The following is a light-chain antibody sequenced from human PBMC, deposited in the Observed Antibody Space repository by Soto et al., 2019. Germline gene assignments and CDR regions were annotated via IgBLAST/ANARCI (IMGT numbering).Light chain of an antibody. V-gene: IGKV3-11*01. CDR2: QTS. Sequence: EIKLSQPPATLSSFEGDRLILSCRASQYINTRLAWYQHRPGQAPRLLIYQTSLRAAGIPARFSASGSGTDFTLTISDVQPEDFALYYCHQRQSCPRTFGQGTNVDIK. CDR3: HQRQSCPRT. CDR1: QYINTR. J-gene: IGKJ1*01.